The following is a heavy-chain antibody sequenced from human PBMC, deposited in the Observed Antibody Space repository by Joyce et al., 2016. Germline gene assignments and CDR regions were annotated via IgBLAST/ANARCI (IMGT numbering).Heavy chain of an antibody. CDR2: ISGSGSTV. CDR1: GFTFSSYS. CDR3: ARFSRTTGIDY. J-gene: IGHJ4*02. V-gene: IGHV3-48*01. D-gene: IGHD1-1*01. Sequence: EVQLVESGGGLVQPGGSLRLSCAASGFTFSSYSMNWVRQGPGKGMEWVSYISGSGSTVYFADSVKGRFTISRDNTKNSLYLQMNSLRAEDTAVFYCARFSRTTGIDYWGQGTLVTVSS.